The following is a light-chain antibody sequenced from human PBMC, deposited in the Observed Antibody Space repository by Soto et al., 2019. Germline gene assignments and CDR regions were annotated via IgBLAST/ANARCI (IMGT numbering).Light chain of an antibody. CDR1: SSNIGSNS. Sequence: QSVLTQIHSVSGTPGQRVTISCSGGSSNIGSNSVHWYQQLPGSAPKLLIYNINERPSGVPDRFSGSKSGTSASLAISGLQSEVEADYSCAAYVDSLDGQVFGTGTKVTV. V-gene: IGLV1-44*01. CDR3: AAYVDSLDGQV. J-gene: IGLJ1*01. CDR2: NIN.